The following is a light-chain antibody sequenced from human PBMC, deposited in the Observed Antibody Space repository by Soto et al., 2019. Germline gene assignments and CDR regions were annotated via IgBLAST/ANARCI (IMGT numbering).Light chain of an antibody. CDR1: QTISTF. CDR2: GAS. V-gene: IGKV1-39*01. CDR3: QQGFSYPWT. J-gene: IGKJ1*01. Sequence: DIQMTQSPSSLSASVGDRVTITCRASQTISTFLNWYQNRPGKAPRLLIYGASTLQSGVPSRFNGSGSVTEFTLTIGSLQLEDFAIYSCQQGFSYPWTFGQGTKVEIK.